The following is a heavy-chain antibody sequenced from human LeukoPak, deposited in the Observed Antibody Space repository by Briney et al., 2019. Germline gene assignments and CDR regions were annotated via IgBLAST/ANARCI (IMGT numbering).Heavy chain of an antibody. Sequence: SETLSLTCTVSGYSISSGYYWGWIRQPPGKGLEWIGSFYHSGSTYYNPSLKSRVTISVDTSKNRFSLRLSSVTAADTAVYYCARDLTGIDPWGQGTLVTVSS. CDR1: GYSISSGYY. CDR3: ARDLTGIDP. J-gene: IGHJ5*02. CDR2: FYHSGST. D-gene: IGHD1-20*01. V-gene: IGHV4-38-2*02.